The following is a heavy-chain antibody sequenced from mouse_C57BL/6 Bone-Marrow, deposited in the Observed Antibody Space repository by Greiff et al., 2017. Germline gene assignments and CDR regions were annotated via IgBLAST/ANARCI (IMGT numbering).Heavy chain of an antibody. CDR2: IYPRSGNT. Sequence: QVQLQQSGAELARPGASVKLSCKASGYTFTSYGISWVKQRTGQGLEWIGEIYPRSGNTYYNEKFKGKATLTADKSSSTAYMELRSLTSEDSAVYSCAGPPLGGTVVARSFYWYFDVWGRGTTVTVSA. CDR3: AGPPLGGTVVARSFYWYFDV. V-gene: IGHV1-81*01. J-gene: IGHJ1*03. CDR1: GYTFTSYG. D-gene: IGHD1-1*01.